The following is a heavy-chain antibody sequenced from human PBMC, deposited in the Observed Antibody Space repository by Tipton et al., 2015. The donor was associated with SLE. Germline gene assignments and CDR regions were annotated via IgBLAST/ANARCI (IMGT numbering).Heavy chain of an antibody. CDR3: ARGRSSPRYDSSGRGAFDI. J-gene: IGHJ3*02. CDR2: IYYSGST. D-gene: IGHD3-22*01. Sequence: TLSLTCTVSGGSISSSSYYWGWIRQPPGKGLEWIGSIYYSGSTYYNPSLKSRVTISVDTSKNQFSLKLSSVTAADTAVYYCARGRSSPRYDSSGRGAFDIWGQGTMVTVSS. CDR1: GGSISSSSYY. V-gene: IGHV4-39*07.